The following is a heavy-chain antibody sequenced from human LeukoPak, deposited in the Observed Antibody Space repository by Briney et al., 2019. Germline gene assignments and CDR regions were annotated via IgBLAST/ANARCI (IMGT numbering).Heavy chain of an antibody. V-gene: IGHV1-69*05. D-gene: IGHD3-22*01. J-gene: IGHJ4*02. CDR2: IIPIFGTA. Sequence: GASVKVSCKASGGTFSSYAIGWVRQAPGQGLERMGGIIPIFGTANYAQKFQGRVTITTDESTSTAYMELSSLRSEDTAVYYCARGDYYDSSGLFDYWGQGTLVTVSS. CDR3: ARGDYYDSSGLFDY. CDR1: GGTFSSYA.